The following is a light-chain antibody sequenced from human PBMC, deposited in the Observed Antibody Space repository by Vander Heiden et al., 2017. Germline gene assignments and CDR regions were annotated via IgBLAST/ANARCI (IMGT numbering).Light chain of an antibody. CDR3: QSYDSSLSGWV. V-gene: IGLV1-40*01. CDR2: GNN. Sequence: QSVLTQPPSVAGAPGQRVTIPCTGRSSNIGAGYDVHWYQQLPGTAPKLLIYGNNNRPSGVPDRFSGSKSGTSASLAITGLQAEDEADYHCQSYDSSLSGWVFGGGTELTVL. J-gene: IGLJ3*02. CDR1: SSNIGAGYD.